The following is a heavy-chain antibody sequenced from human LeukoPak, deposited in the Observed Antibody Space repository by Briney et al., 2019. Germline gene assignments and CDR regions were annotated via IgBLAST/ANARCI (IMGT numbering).Heavy chain of an antibody. D-gene: IGHD4-17*01. CDR1: GFTFSSYA. J-gene: IGHJ4*02. CDR3: ANTPAGYGDYVGIDY. CDR2: ISGSGGST. Sequence: GGSLRLSCAASGFTFSSYAMSWVRQAPGKGLEWVSAISGSGGSTDYADSVKGRFTISRDNSKNTLYLQMNSLRAEDTAVYYCANTPAGYGDYVGIDYWGQGTLVTVSS. V-gene: IGHV3-23*01.